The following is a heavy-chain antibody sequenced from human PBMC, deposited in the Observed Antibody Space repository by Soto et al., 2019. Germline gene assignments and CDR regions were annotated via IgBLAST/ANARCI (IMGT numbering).Heavy chain of an antibody. Sequence: EVQLLESGGRLVQPGGSLRLSCAASGFTFDDYAMHWVRQAPGKGLEWVSGINWNSGSIGYADSVKGRFTISRDNAKNSLYLQMNSLRTEDTALYYCAKGYNYDRSGNPDYWGQGTLVTVSS. CDR1: GFTFDDYA. V-gene: IGHV3-9*01. CDR3: AKGYNYDRSGNPDY. J-gene: IGHJ4*02. D-gene: IGHD3-22*01. CDR2: INWNSGSI.